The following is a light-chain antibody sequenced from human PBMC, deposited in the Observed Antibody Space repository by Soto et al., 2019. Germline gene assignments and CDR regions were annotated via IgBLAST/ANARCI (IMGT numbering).Light chain of an antibody. J-gene: IGLJ2*01. CDR1: SGSVSTTYY. CDR2: STL. Sequence: QTVVTQEPSVSVSPGGTGTLTCGLTSGSVSTTYYPSCYQQTPGQAPRTLIYSTLIRSSGVPDRFSGSILGNKAARTITGAQADDESDYHCMLYMGGGLVVFGGGTKLTVL. CDR3: MLYMGGGLVV. V-gene: IGLV8-61*01.